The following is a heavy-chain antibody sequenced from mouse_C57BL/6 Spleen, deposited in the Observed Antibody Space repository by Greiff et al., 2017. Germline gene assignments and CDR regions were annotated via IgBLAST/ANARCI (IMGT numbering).Heavy chain of an antibody. CDR2: IYPGSGSL. CDR1: GYTFTEYS. J-gene: IGHJ2*01. V-gene: IGHV1-62-2*01. D-gene: IGHD2-1*01. Sequence: VMLVESGAELAKPGASVNLSCTASGYTFTEYSIHWVKQMSGQGLEWIGYIYPGSGSLKYNEKFKDKDTLTADTSSSTVFLVLSRLTPKDSAIYFYSRDEEGYNGSYFDYWGQGTTLTVSS. CDR3: SRDEEGYNGSYFDY.